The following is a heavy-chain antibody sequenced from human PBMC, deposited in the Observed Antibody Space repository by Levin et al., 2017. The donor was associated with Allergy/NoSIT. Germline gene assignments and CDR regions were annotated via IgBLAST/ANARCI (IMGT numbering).Heavy chain of an antibody. V-gene: IGHV4-39*07. Sequence: ESLKISCTVSGGSISSSSYYWGWIRQPPGKGLEWIGSIYYSGTTYYNPSLKSRVTISVDTSKNQFSLKLSSVTAADTAVYYCASGITMIVVANNDAFDIWGQGTMVTVSS. D-gene: IGHD3-22*01. CDR1: GGSISSSSYY. CDR2: IYYSGTT. J-gene: IGHJ3*02. CDR3: ASGITMIVVANNDAFDI.